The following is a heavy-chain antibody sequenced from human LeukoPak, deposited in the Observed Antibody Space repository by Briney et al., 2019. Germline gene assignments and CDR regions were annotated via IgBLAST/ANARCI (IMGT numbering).Heavy chain of an antibody. D-gene: IGHD3-22*01. CDR3: ARDAYRDGSGSSPNWFDP. J-gene: IGHJ5*02. V-gene: IGHV1-46*01. CDR2: INPSGGTT. CDR1: GYNFTNYY. Sequence: GASVKLSCKTSGYNFTNYYIHWVRQAPGHGLEWMGIINPSGGTTNYAQKFQGRVTMTRDTSTSTVFMDLSTLTSDDTAIYYCARDAYRDGSGSSPNWFDPWGQGILVTVSS.